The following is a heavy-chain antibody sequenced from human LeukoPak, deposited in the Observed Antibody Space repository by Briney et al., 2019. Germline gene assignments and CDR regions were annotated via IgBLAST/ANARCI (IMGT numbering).Heavy chain of an antibody. Sequence: PSETLSLTCTVSGYSMNSGNYWSWIRQPPGKGLEWIGYIYSSGSTNYNPSLKSRVTMSVDTSKNQFSLKVSSVTAADTAVYYCARVFDSGSQAYFYYMDVWGKGTTVTIFS. CDR2: IYSSGST. J-gene: IGHJ6*03. CDR3: ARVFDSGSQAYFYYMDV. V-gene: IGHV4-61*01. CDR1: GYSMNSGNY. D-gene: IGHD3-10*01.